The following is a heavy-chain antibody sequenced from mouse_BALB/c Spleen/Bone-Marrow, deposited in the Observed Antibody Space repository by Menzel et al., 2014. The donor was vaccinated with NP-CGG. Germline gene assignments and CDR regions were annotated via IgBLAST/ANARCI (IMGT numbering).Heavy chain of an antibody. Sequence: QVHVKQSGPGLVQPSQSLSITCTVSGFSLXSYGVHWVRQSPGKGLEWLGVIWRGGDTDYNAAFMSRLSITKDNPESQVFFKMNSLQGDDTAIYYCAISRYEGAMDYWGQGTSVTVSS. V-gene: IGHV2-5*01. D-gene: IGHD2-14*01. CDR2: IWRGGDT. CDR1: GFSLXSYG. CDR3: AISRYEGAMDY. J-gene: IGHJ4*01.